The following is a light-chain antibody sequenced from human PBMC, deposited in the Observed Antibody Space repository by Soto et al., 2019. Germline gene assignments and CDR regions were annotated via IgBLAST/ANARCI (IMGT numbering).Light chain of an antibody. CDR3: QNYNSYSEA. V-gene: IGKV1-5*03. Sequence: IQMTKSPSTLSGAVGDRVTITCRASQTISSWLAWYQQKPGKAPKLLIYKASTLKSGVPSRVSGSGSGTEFTLTISSLQPDDFATYYSQNYNSYSEAFGQGTKVELK. J-gene: IGKJ1*01. CDR2: KAS. CDR1: QTISSW.